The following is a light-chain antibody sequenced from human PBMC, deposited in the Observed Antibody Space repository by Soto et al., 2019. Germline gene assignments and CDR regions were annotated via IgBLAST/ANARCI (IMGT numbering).Light chain of an antibody. Sequence: EIVLTQSPDTLSLSPGERSTLSCRGSETVAGSYLAWYQQKPGQAPRLLIYDTSTRATGIPARFSGSGSGTEFTLTISSLQSEDFAVYYCQQYTTWPPVTFAQGTKVDIK. CDR2: DTS. V-gene: IGKV3-15*01. J-gene: IGKJ1*01. CDR1: ETVAGSY. CDR3: QQYTTWPPVT.